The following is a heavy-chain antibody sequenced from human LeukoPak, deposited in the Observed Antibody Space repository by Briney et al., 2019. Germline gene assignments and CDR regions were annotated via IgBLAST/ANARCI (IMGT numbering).Heavy chain of an antibody. V-gene: IGHV4-4*02. CDR2: IYHSGST. J-gene: IGHJ3*02. CDR3: ARAWSSVAMIVDADAFDI. D-gene: IGHD3-22*01. Sequence: SETLSLTCAVSGGSISSSNWWSWVRQPPGKGLEWIGEIYHSGSTNYNPSLKSRVTISVDKSKNQFSLKLSSVTAADTAVYYCARAWSSVAMIVDADAFDIWGQGTMVTVSS. CDR1: GGSISSSNW.